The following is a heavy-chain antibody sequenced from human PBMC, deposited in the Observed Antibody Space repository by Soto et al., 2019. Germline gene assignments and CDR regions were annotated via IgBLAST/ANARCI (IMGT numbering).Heavy chain of an antibody. J-gene: IGHJ4*02. Sequence: PGESQKISWKGSGYSFTSYWISWVRQMPGKGLEWMGRIDPSDSYTNYSPSFQGHVTISADKSISTAYLQWSSLKASDTAMYYCASHQIIAVAGTGRDYWGQGTLVTVSS. CDR3: ASHQIIAVAGTGRDY. D-gene: IGHD6-19*01. CDR2: IDPSDSYT. V-gene: IGHV5-10-1*01. CDR1: GYSFTSYW.